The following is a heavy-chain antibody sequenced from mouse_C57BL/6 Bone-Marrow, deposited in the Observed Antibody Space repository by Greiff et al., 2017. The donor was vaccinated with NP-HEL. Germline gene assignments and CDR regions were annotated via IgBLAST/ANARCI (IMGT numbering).Heavy chain of an antibody. CDR2: IDPSDSYT. CDR1: GYTFTSYW. V-gene: IGHV1-59*01. Sequence: QVQLKQPGAELVRPGTSVKLSCKASGYTFTSYWMHWVKQRPGQGLEWIGVIDPSDSYTNYNQKFKGKATLTVDTSSSTAYMQLSSLTSEDSAVYYCARNLPTYYSNPFDYWGQGTTLTVSS. D-gene: IGHD2-5*01. CDR3: ARNLPTYYSNPFDY. J-gene: IGHJ2*01.